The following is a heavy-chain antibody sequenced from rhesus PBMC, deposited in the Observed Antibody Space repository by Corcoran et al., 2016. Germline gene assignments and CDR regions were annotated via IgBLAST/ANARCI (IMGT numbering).Heavy chain of an antibody. CDR1: GGSISSSNW. Sequence: QVPLQESGPGLVKPSETLSLPSAVSGGSISSSNWWGWLLQPPGTGLVWIGYIRSSRSSVCHYYNPSLHNRVTSEKYTSKNHSSVKLSSWTAADTAVYYCARVSSRVTVTTSPGPGRFVVWGPGVLVTVSS. CDR3: ARVSSRVTVTTSPGPGRFVV. V-gene: IGHV4S19*01. CDR2: IRSSRSSVCH. J-gene: IGHJ5-1*01. D-gene: IGHD3-9*01.